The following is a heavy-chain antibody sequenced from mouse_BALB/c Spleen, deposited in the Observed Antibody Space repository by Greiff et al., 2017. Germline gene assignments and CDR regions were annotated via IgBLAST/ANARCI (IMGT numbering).Heavy chain of an antibody. D-gene: IGHD2-1*01. CDR2: ISYSGST. V-gene: IGHV3-2*02. CDR3: ASPLYGNYLAWFAY. Sequence: EVQLQESGPGLVKPSQSLSLTCTVTGYSITSDYAWNWIRQFPGNKLEWMGYISYSGSTSYNPSLKSRISITRDTSKNQFFLQLNSVTTEDTATYYCASPLYGNYLAWFAYWGQGTLVTVSA. CDR1: GYSITSDYA. J-gene: IGHJ3*01.